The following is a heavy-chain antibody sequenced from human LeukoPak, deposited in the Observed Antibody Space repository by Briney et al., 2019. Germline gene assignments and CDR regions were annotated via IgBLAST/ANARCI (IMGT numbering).Heavy chain of an antibody. V-gene: IGHV4-31*03. Sequence: SQTLSLTCTVSGGSISTGGYYWNWIRQHPEKGLEWIGFIYHSGSTSYNPSLKSRLSISVDTSKNQFSLKLNSVTAADTAVYYCARGRFYGFSGDSWGQGTLVTVSS. J-gene: IGHJ4*02. CDR1: GGSISTGGYY. CDR3: ARGRFYGFSGDS. CDR2: IYHSGST. D-gene: IGHD2/OR15-2a*01.